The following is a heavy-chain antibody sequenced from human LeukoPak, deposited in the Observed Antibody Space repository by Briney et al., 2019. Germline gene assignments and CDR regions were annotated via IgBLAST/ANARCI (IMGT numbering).Heavy chain of an antibody. V-gene: IGHV4-59*12. D-gene: IGHD6-19*01. CDR3: AGGYSSGWHYYYYYMDV. J-gene: IGHJ6*03. Sequence: SETLSLTCTVSGGSISSYYWSWIRQPPGKGLEWIGYIYYSGSTNYNPSLKSRVTISVDTSKNQFSLKLSSVTAADTAVYYCAGGYSSGWHYYYYYMDVWGKGTTVTVSS. CDR2: IYYSGST. CDR1: GGSISSYY.